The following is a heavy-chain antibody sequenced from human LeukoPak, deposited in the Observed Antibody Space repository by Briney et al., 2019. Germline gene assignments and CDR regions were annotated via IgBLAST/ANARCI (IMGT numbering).Heavy chain of an antibody. V-gene: IGHV4-4*07. CDR1: GGSINTYC. CDR3: ARIIAAAENRFDP. Sequence: SETLSLTCTVSGGSINTYCWSWIRQPAGKGLEWIGRIHISGHTDYNPSLKSRVTMSIDTSQNQFSLKVNSVTAADTAVYYCARIIAAAENRFDPRGRGTLVTVSS. J-gene: IGHJ5*02. CDR2: IHISGHT. D-gene: IGHD6-13*01.